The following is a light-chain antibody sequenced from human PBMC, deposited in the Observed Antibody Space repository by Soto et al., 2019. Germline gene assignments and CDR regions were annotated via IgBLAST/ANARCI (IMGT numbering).Light chain of an antibody. V-gene: IGLV2-14*01. J-gene: IGLJ3*02. CDR1: SSDVGDYKY. Sequence: QSVLTQPASVSGSPGQSITISCTGTSSDVGDYKYVTWYQQHPGKAPKLMIFEVNNRPSEISNRFSGSKSGNTASQPISGLQAEDEADYYCSSYIGSSTLVFGGGTKLTVL. CDR2: EVN. CDR3: SSYIGSSTLV.